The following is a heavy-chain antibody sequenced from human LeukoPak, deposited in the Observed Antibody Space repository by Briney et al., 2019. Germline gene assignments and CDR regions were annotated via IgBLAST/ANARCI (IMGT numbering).Heavy chain of an antibody. CDR1: GGSISSYY. CDR3: AREAKALPYYFDY. CDR2: IYYSGST. V-gene: IGHV4-59*12. Sequence: SETLSLTCTVSGGSISSYYWSWIRQPPGKGLEWIGYIYYSGSTYYNPSLKSRVTISVDTSKNQFSLKLSSVTAADTAVYYCAREAKALPYYFDYWGQGTLVTVSS. J-gene: IGHJ4*02.